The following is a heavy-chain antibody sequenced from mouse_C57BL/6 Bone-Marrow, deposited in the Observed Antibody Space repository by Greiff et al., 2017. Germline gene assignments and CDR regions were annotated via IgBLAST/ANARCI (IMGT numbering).Heavy chain of an antibody. V-gene: IGHV14-2*01. CDR1: GFNIKDYY. CDR2: IDPEDGET. CDR3: ARSRWLRRGYFDV. Sequence: EVKLQESGAELVKPGASVKLSCTASGFNIKDYYMHWVKQRTEQGLEWIGRIDPEDGETKYAPKFQGKATITADTSSNTAYLQLSSLTSEDTAVYYCARSRWLRRGYFDVWGTGTTVTVSS. D-gene: IGHD2-2*01. J-gene: IGHJ1*03.